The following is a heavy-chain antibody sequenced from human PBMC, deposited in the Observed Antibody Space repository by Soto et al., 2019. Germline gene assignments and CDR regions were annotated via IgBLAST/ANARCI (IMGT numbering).Heavy chain of an antibody. CDR3: VRAGDSYGYRGSYYFDY. CDR2: IGAYNGNT. CDR1: GYTFTNYG. J-gene: IGHJ4*02. V-gene: IGHV1-18*01. D-gene: IGHD3-16*01. Sequence: QVQLVQSAAEVKKPGASVKVSCKASGYTFTNYGISWVRQAPGQGLEWVGWIGAYNGNTDYAQKFQGRVTMTADTATSTAYRELRSLRSDDTALYFCVRAGDSYGYRGSYYFDYWGQGTLVTVSS.